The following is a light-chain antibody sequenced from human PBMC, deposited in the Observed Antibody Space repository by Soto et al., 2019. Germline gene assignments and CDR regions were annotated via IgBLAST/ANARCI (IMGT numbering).Light chain of an antibody. V-gene: IGKV3-20*01. CDR2: GAS. Sequence: EIVXTXXXXTLSLSPGERATLSCRASQSVSSSYLAWYQQKPGQAPRLLIYGASSRATGIPDRFSGSGSGTAFTRTISRLEPEDCAVYYWQQYGSSPLTFGGGTKVEIK. J-gene: IGKJ4*01. CDR3: QQYGSSPLT. CDR1: QSVSSSY.